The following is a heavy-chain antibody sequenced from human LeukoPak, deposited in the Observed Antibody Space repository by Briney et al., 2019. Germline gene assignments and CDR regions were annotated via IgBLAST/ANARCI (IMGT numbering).Heavy chain of an antibody. CDR2: IYHSGST. J-gene: IGHJ5*02. Sequence: KPSETLSLTCTVSGYSISSGYYWGWIRQPPGKGLEWIGSIYHSGSTYYNPSLKSRVTISVDTSKNQFSLKLSSVTAADTAVYYCARAKAAKIVSGSQQLVSRHTGDWFDPWGQGTLVTVSS. CDR1: GYSISSGYY. V-gene: IGHV4-38-2*02. CDR3: ARAKAAKIVSGSQQLVSRHTGDWFDP. D-gene: IGHD6-13*01.